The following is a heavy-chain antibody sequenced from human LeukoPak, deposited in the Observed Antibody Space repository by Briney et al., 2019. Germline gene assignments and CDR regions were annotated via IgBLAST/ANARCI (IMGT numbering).Heavy chain of an antibody. CDR2: ISSGSGYI. V-gene: IGHV3-21*01. J-gene: IGHJ4*02. Sequence: PGGSLRLSCAASGFSFSSYEMNWVRQAPGKGLEWVSSISSGSGYIYYADSLKGRFTISRDNAKNSLYLQMNSLRAEDTAVYYCARDSRVAVAGAGWDYYFDYWGQGTLVTVSS. CDR1: GFSFSSYE. D-gene: IGHD6-19*01. CDR3: ARDSRVAVAGAGWDYYFDY.